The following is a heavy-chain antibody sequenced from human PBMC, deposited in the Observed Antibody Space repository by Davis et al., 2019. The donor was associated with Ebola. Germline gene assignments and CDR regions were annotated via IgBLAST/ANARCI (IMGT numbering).Heavy chain of an antibody. J-gene: IGHJ6*02. V-gene: IGHV1-2*02. CDR2: INPNSGGT. Sequence: ASVKVSCKASGYTFTGYYMHWVRQAPGQGLEWMGWINPNSGGTNYAQKFQGRVTITRDTSASTAYMELSSLRSEDTAVYYCARDCTNGVCHYGMDVWGQGTTVTVSS. CDR1: GYTFTGYY. CDR3: ARDCTNGVCHYGMDV. D-gene: IGHD2-8*01.